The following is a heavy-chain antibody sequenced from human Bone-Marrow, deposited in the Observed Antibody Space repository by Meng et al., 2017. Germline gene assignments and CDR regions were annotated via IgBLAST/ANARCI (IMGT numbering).Heavy chain of an antibody. D-gene: IGHD2-15*01. CDR2: INHSGST. CDR3: ARGTGGVVVVAAAPSNINYFDY. V-gene: IGHV4-34*01. CDR1: GGSFSGYY. Sequence: SETLSLTCAVYGGSFSGYYWSWIRQPPGKGLEWIGEINHSGSTNYNPSLKSRVTISVDTSKNQFSLKLSSVTAADTAVYYCARGTGGVVVVAAAPSNINYFDYWGQGTLVTVSS. J-gene: IGHJ4*02.